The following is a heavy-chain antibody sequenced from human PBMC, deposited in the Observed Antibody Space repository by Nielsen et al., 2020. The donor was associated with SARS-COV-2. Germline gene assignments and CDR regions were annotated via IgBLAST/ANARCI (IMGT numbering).Heavy chain of an antibody. CDR3: ARGPGGPFVSV. CDR1: GFTVSSNY. V-gene: IGHV3-66*03. J-gene: IGHJ6*02. D-gene: IGHD2-15*01. CDR2: IYSCGST. Sequence: GGSLRLSCAASGFTVSSNYMSWVRQAPGKGLEWVSVIYSCGSTYYADSVKGRFTISRDNSKNTLYLQMNSLRAEDTAVYYCARGPGGPFVSVWGQGTMVTVSS.